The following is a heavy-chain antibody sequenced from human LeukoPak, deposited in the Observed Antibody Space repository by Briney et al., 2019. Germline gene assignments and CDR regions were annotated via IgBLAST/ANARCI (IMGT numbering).Heavy chain of an antibody. D-gene: IGHD3-22*01. CDR3: ARVFSLYYYDSSGYYPDAFDI. Sequence: PSETLSLTCTVSGGSISSSSYYWGWIRQPPGKGLEWIGSIYYRGITYYNPSLKSRVTISVDTSKNQFSLKLSSVTAADTAVYYCARVFSLYYYDSSGYYPDAFDIWGQGTMVTVSS. CDR2: IYYRGIT. J-gene: IGHJ3*02. V-gene: IGHV4-39*07. CDR1: GGSISSSSYY.